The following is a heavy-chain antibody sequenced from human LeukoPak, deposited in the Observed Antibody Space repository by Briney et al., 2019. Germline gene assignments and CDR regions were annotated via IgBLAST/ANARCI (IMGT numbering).Heavy chain of an antibody. J-gene: IGHJ4*02. CDR1: GGSISSYY. V-gene: IGHV4-59*01. D-gene: IGHD1-26*01. Sequence: SETLSLTCTVSGGSISSYYWSWIRQPPGKGLEWIGYICYSGSTNYNPSLKSRVTISVDTSKNQFSLKLSSVTAADTAVYYCARDRVGALDYWGQGTLVTVSS. CDR3: ARDRVGALDY. CDR2: ICYSGST.